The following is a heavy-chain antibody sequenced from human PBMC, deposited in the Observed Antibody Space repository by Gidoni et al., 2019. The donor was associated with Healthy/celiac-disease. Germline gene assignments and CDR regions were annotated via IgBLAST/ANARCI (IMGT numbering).Heavy chain of an antibody. CDR2: ITSQANSYAT. CDR1: GVTFSGPA. J-gene: IGHJ2*01. D-gene: IGHD6-6*01. CDR3: TRPSEYRSSWVWYFDL. V-gene: IGHV3-73*01. Sequence: EVQLVESGGGVVQPGGSLKLSCADSGVTFSGPAMHWVRQASGHGLEWVGRITSQANSYATAYAASVTGRFTISSDDSNNTAYLQINSLKPEDTAVYYCTRPSEYRSSWVWYFDLWGRGTLVTVSS.